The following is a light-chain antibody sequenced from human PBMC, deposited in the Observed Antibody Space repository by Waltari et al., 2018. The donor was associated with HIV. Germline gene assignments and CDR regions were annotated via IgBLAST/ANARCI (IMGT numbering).Light chain of an antibody. CDR2: GAS. J-gene: IGKJ4*01. Sequence: EIVLTQSPDTLSLSPGERATLSCRASQSVSSSHLAWYQQKPGQAPRPLIYGASRRATGIPDRFSGSGSGTDFTLTISRLEPEDFAVYYCQQYGRSVTFGGGTKVEIK. V-gene: IGKV3-20*01. CDR3: QQYGRSVT. CDR1: QSVSSSH.